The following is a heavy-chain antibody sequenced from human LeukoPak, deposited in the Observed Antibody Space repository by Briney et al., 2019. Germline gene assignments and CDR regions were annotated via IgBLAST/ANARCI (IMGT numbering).Heavy chain of an antibody. V-gene: IGHV3-23*01. J-gene: IGHJ4*02. Sequence: GGSLRLSCAASGFTFSSYAMSWVRQAPGKGLEWVSAISGSGGSTYYADSVKGRFTISRDNSKNTLYLQMNSLRAEDTAVYYCAKDPSPSSYGYSREPFDYWGQGTLVTVSS. CDR3: AKDPSPSSYGYSREPFDY. D-gene: IGHD5-18*01. CDR1: GFTFSSYA. CDR2: ISGSGGST.